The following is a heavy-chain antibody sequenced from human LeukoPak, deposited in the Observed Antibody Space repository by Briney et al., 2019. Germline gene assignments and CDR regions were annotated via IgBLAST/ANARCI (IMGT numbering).Heavy chain of an antibody. CDR1: GITLSNYG. CDR3: ARRGVVIRVILVGFHKEAFYFDS. Sequence: GGSLRLSCAVSGITLSNYGMSWVRQAPGKGLEWVAGISDSGGSTNYADFVKGRFTISRDNPKNTLYLQMNSLRAEDTAVYFCARRGVVIRVILVGFHKEAFYFDSWGQGALVTVSS. J-gene: IGHJ4*02. D-gene: IGHD3-22*01. CDR2: ISDSGGST. V-gene: IGHV3-23*01.